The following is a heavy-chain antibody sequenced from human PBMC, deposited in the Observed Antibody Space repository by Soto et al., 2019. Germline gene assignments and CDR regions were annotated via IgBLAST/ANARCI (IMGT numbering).Heavy chain of an antibody. CDR1: GGSISSGGYS. CDR2: ISHSGST. CDR3: ARGIAAAGNPYYFDY. V-gene: IGHV4-30-2*01. Sequence: SETLSLTCAVSGGSISSGGYSWSWLRQPPGKGLVLIGYISHSGSTYYNPSLKSRVTISVDRSKNQFSLKLSSVTAADTAVYYCARGIAAAGNPYYFDYWGQGTLVTVSS. J-gene: IGHJ4*02. D-gene: IGHD6-13*01.